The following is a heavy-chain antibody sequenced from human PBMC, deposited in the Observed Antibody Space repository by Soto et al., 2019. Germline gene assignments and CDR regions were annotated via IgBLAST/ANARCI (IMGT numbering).Heavy chain of an antibody. V-gene: IGHV4-59*01. D-gene: IGHD1-7*01. CDR3: ARAGHALTSRTTDLYYYYYYYMDV. CDR1: GGSISSYY. J-gene: IGHJ6*03. Sequence: SETLSLTCTVSGGSISSYYWSWIRQPPGKGLEWIGYIYYSGSTNYNPSLKSRVTISVDTSKNQFSLKLSSVTAADTAVYYCARAGHALTSRTTDLYYYYYYYMDVWGKGTTVTVSS. CDR2: IYYSGST.